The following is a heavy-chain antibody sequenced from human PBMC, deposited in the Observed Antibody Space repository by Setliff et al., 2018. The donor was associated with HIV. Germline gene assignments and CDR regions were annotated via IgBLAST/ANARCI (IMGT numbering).Heavy chain of an antibody. J-gene: IGHJ4*02. CDR1: GFTFSSYA. V-gene: IGHV3-23*01. Sequence: PGGSLRLSCAASGFTFSSYALSWVRQAPGKGLEWVSAISGSGASTYYADSVKGRFTISRHNFKNTLYLQMNSLRAEDTAVYFCARYVRPPYYFDYWGQGALVTVSS. D-gene: IGHD3-10*01. CDR2: ISGSGAST. CDR3: ARYVRPPYYFDY.